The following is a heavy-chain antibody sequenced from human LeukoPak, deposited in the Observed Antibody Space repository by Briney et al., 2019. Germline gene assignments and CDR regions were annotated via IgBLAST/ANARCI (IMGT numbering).Heavy chain of an antibody. V-gene: IGHV3-30*04. CDR1: GFTFSSYA. CDR2: IKQDGSEK. J-gene: IGHJ4*02. D-gene: IGHD3-22*01. Sequence: GRSLRLSCAASGFTFSSYAMHWVRQAPGKGLEWVANIKQDGSEKYYADSVKGRFTISRDNSKNTLNLQMNSLRAEDTAVYYCAKDPTHYRVWDYYETIGLSYWGQGTLVTVSS. CDR3: AKDPTHYRVWDYYETIGLSY.